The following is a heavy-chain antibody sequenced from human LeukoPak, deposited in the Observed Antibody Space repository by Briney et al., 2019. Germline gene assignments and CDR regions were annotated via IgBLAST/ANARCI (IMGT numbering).Heavy chain of an antibody. Sequence: GGSLRLSCAASGFTFSSYSMNWVRQAPGKGLEWVSSISSSSSYIYYADSVKGRFTISRDNAKNSLYLQMNSLRAEDTAVYYCAKDLQRPSSPTDDYWGQGTLVTVSS. CDR3: AKDLQRPSSPTDDY. J-gene: IGHJ4*02. V-gene: IGHV3-21*01. CDR1: GFTFSSYS. CDR2: ISSSSSYI.